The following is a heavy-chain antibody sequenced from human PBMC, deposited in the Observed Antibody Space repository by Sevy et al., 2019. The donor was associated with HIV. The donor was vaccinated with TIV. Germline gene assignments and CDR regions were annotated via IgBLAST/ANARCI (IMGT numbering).Heavy chain of an antibody. D-gene: IGHD6-13*01. V-gene: IGHV3-23*01. CDR1: GFTFSSYA. CDR2: ISGSGGST. CDR3: AKGFSSGWFDDAFDI. Sequence: GGSLRLSCAASGFTFSSYAMSWVRQAPGKGLEWVSAISGSGGSTYYADSVKGRFTISRDNSKNTLYLQMNSRRAEDTAVYYGAKGFSSGWFDDAFDIWGQGTMVTVSS. J-gene: IGHJ3*02.